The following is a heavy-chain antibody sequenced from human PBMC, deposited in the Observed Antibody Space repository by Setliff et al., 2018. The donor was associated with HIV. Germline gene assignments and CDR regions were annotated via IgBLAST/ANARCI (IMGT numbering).Heavy chain of an antibody. V-gene: IGHV4-39*01. D-gene: IGHD3-22*01. CDR3: ASRVYYYDSSGYLRGEGFDP. J-gene: IGHJ5*02. CDR2: IYYSGST. CDR1: GGSISNSRYY. Sequence: PSETLSLTCTVSGGSISNSRYYWSWIRQPPGKGLEWIGSIYYSGSTYYNPSLKSRVTISVDTSKNQFSLKLSTVTAADAAVYYCASRVYYYDSSGYLRGEGFDPWGQGTLVTIS.